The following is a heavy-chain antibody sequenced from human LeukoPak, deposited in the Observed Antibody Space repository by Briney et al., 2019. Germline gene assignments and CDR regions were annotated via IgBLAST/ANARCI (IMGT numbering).Heavy chain of an antibody. CDR1: GDSVSSNSAA. CDR3: ARDPGLYSSRWPYNWFDP. Sequence: SQTLSLTCAISGDSVSSNSAAWNWIRQSPSRGLEWLGMTYYKSKWYNDYAVSVKSRITINPDTSKNQFSLQLNSVTPEDTAVYYCARDPGLYSSRWPYNWFDPWGQGTLVTVSS. CDR2: TYYKSKWYN. D-gene: IGHD6-13*01. J-gene: IGHJ5*02. V-gene: IGHV6-1*01.